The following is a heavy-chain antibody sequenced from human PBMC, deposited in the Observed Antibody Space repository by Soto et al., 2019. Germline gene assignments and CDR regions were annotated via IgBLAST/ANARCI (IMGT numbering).Heavy chain of an antibody. D-gene: IGHD6-13*01. CDR1: GGSFSGYY. V-gene: IGHV4-34*01. Sequence: SETLSLTCAVYGGSFSGYYWSWIRQPPGKGLEWIGEINHSGSTNYNPSLKSRVTISVDTSKNQFSLKLTSVTAADTAVYYCAISSCSWPHDWYDPWSQGTLLTVSS. CDR3: AISSCSWPHDWYDP. J-gene: IGHJ5*02. CDR2: INHSGST.